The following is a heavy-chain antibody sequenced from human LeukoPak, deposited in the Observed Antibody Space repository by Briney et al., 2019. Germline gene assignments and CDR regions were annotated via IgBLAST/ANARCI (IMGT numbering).Heavy chain of an antibody. Sequence: GGSLRLSCAASGFTFSNYWIHWVRQAPGKGLVWVSRIDNAGSITTYADSVEGRFTISRDNAKNSLYLQMNSLRDEDTAVYYCARDDGWFGSSGWGADYWGQGTLVTVSS. CDR3: ARDDGWFGSSGWGADY. J-gene: IGHJ4*02. CDR1: GFTFSNYW. CDR2: IDNAGSIT. V-gene: IGHV3-74*03. D-gene: IGHD6-19*01.